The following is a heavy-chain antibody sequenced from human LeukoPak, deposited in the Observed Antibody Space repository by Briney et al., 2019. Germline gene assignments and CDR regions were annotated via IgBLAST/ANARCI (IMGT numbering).Heavy chain of an antibody. CDR2: IYYDGGT. V-gene: IGHV4-39*07. CDR1: GGSISSSDYY. Sequence: SETLSLTCTVSGGSISSSDYYWGWIRQPPGKGLEWIGTIYYDGGTYYNPSLKSRVTVSVDTSKNQFSLKLSSVTAADTAVYYCARPRGGSYYLAFDIWGQGTMVTVSS. D-gene: IGHD1-26*01. J-gene: IGHJ3*02. CDR3: ARPRGGSYYLAFDI.